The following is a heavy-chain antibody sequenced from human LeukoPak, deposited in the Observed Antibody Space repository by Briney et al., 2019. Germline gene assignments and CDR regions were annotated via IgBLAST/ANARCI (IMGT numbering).Heavy chain of an antibody. CDR1: GYSFTSYW. V-gene: IGHV5-51*01. CDR3: ASRYCSSTSCDDAFDI. Sequence: GESLKISCKGSGYSFTSYWIGWVRQMPGKGLEWMGIIYPGDSDTRYSPSFQGQVTISAGKSISTAYLQWSSLKASDTAMYYCASRYCSSTSCDDAFDIWGQGTMVTVSS. D-gene: IGHD2-2*01. J-gene: IGHJ3*02. CDR2: IYPGDSDT.